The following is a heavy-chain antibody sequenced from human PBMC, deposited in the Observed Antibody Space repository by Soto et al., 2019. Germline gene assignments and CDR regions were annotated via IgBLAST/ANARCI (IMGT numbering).Heavy chain of an antibody. CDR3: ARVNAEGYGDQNYFDY. D-gene: IGHD4-17*01. CDR1: GGSICSGGYY. CDR2: IYYSGST. V-gene: IGHV4-31*03. Sequence: SETLSLTCTVSGGSICSGGYYWSWIRQHPGKGLEWIGYIYYSGSTYYNPSLKSRVTISVDTSKNQFSLKLSSVTAADTAVYYCARVNAEGYGDQNYFDYWGQGTLVTVSS. J-gene: IGHJ4*02.